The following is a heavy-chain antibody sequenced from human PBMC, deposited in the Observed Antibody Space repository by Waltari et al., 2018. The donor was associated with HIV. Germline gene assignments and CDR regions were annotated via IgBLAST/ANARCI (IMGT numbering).Heavy chain of an antibody. D-gene: IGHD2-2*01. CDR2: ISSSSSYI. V-gene: IGHV3-21*01. Sequence: EVQLVESGGGLVKPGGSLRLSCAASGFTFSSYSMNWVRQAPGKGLEWVSSISSSSSYIYYADSVKGRFTISRDNAKNSLYLQMNSLRAEDTAVYYCATETGHKDIVVVPGYYGMDVWGQGTTVTVSS. CDR3: ATETGHKDIVVVPGYYGMDV. J-gene: IGHJ6*02. CDR1: GFTFSSYS.